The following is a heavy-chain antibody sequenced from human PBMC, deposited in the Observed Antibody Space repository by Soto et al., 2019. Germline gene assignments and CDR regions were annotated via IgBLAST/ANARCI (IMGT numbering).Heavy chain of an antibody. Sequence: SETLSLTCTVSGGSVISGSYYWSWIRQPPGKGLEWIGYIYYSGSTNYNPSLKSRVTISVDTSKNQFSLKLSSVTAADTAVYYCARGGPRLRFDPWGQGTLVTVSS. CDR3: ARGGPRLRFDP. V-gene: IGHV4-61*01. J-gene: IGHJ5*02. CDR2: IYYSGST. D-gene: IGHD2-15*01. CDR1: GGSVISGSYY.